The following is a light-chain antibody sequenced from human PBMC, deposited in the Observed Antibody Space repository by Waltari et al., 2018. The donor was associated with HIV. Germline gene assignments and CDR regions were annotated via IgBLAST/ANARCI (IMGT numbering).Light chain of an antibody. CDR3: QEDNDWPIWT. CDR1: QMVYHR. Sequence: TQSPATLSVSPGERVTLSCRASQMVYHRLSWYQQKPGQAPRLRIYEAATRATGGPVRFSGSGFGTEFTLTVSSLQSEDFAIYFCQEDNDWPIWTFGQGTKVE. CDR2: EAA. J-gene: IGKJ1*01. V-gene: IGKV3-15*01.